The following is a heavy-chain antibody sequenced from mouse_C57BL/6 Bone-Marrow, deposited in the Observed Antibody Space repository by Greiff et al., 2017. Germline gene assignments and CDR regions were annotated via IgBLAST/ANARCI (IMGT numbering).Heavy chain of an antibody. V-gene: IGHV1-59*01. CDR3: AREGLHSNFYAMDD. CDR2: IDPSDSYT. D-gene: IGHD2-5*01. CDR1: GYTFTSYW. Sequence: VQLQQPGAELVRPGTSVKLSCKASGYTFTSYWMHWVKQRPGQGLEWIGVIDPSDSYTNYNQKFKGKATLTVDTSSSTAYMQLSSLTSEDSAVYYCAREGLHSNFYAMDDWGQGTSVTVSS. J-gene: IGHJ4*01.